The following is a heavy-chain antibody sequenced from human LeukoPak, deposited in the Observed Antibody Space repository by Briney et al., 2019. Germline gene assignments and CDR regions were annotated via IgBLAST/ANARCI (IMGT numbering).Heavy chain of an antibody. CDR3: ASSIVGATTLFGLFDY. J-gene: IGHJ4*02. Sequence: ASVKVSCKDSGGTFSSYAISWVRQAPGQGLEWMGGIIPIFGTANYAQKFQGRVTITADESTSTAYMELSSLRSEDTAVYYCASSIVGATTLFGLFDYWGQGTLVTVSS. CDR2: IIPIFGTA. D-gene: IGHD1-26*01. CDR1: GGTFSSYA. V-gene: IGHV1-69*13.